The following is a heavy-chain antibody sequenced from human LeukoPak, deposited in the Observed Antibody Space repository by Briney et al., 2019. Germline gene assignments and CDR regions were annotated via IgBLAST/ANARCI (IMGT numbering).Heavy chain of an antibody. J-gene: IGHJ4*02. Sequence: SETLSLTXTVSGDSISSDIYSWGWIRQPPGKGLEWIGTIYYGGSTYYNPSLKSRVTTSVYTSKNQFSLRLSSVTAADTAVYYCARLYSGSYYERDYWGQGTLVTVSS. D-gene: IGHD1-26*01. CDR3: ARLYSGSYYERDY. V-gene: IGHV4-39*01. CDR2: IYYGGST. CDR1: GDSISSDIYS.